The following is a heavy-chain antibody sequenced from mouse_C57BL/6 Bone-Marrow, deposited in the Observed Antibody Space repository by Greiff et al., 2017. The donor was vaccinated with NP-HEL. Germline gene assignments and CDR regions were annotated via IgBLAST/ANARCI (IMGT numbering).Heavy chain of an antibody. Sequence: QVQLQQSGAELVKPGASVKISCKASGYTFTDYYINWVKPRPGQGLAWIGKIGPGSGSTYYNEKFKGKATLTADKSSRTAYMQLSSLTSEDSAVYFCARERDLLIYYDYDGAWFAYWGQGTLVTVSA. CDR1: GYTFTDYY. V-gene: IGHV1-77*01. D-gene: IGHD2-4*01. CDR2: IGPGSGST. CDR3: ARERDLLIYYDYDGAWFAY. J-gene: IGHJ3*01.